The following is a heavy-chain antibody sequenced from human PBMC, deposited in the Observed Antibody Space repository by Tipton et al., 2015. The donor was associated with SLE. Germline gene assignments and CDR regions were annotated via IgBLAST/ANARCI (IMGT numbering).Heavy chain of an antibody. Sequence: QLVQSGAEVKKPGASVKVSCKASGYAFSTYGISWVRQAPGQGLEWMGWISAYNGNTNYAQKLQGRVTMTTDTSTSTAYMELRSLRSDDTAVYYCAIAAAGRYYFDYWGQGTLVTVSS. CDR3: AIAAAGRYYFDY. CDR2: ISAYNGNT. V-gene: IGHV1-18*01. D-gene: IGHD6-25*01. CDR1: GYAFSTYG. J-gene: IGHJ4*02.